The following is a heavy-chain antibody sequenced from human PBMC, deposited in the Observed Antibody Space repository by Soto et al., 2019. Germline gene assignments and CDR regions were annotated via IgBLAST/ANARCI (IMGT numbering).Heavy chain of an antibody. CDR2: IYYSGST. V-gene: IGHV4-59*01. CDR3: ARDPNREGHFGMDG. J-gene: IGHJ6*02. Sequence: QVQLQESGPGLVKPSETLSLTCTVSGGSISSYYWNWIRQPPGKGLEWIGYIYYSGSTNYNPSLKRRVHIFGGQVQDPVPLELGPVAGAGTAGEFCARDPNREGHFGMDGWGQGTTVTV. CDR1: GGSISSYY.